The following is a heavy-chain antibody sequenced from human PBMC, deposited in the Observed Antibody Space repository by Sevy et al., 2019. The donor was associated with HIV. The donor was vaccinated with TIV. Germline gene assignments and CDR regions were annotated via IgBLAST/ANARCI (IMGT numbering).Heavy chain of an antibody. CDR2: IYYSGST. Sequence: SETLSLTCTVSGGSISSGDYYWSWIRQPPGKGLEWIGYIYYSGSTYYNPSLKIRVTISVDTSKNQFSLKLSSVTAADTAVYYCARGTISPLADYWGQGTLVTVSS. CDR3: ARGTISPLADY. D-gene: IGHD3-3*01. CDR1: GGSISSGDYY. V-gene: IGHV4-30-4*01. J-gene: IGHJ4*02.